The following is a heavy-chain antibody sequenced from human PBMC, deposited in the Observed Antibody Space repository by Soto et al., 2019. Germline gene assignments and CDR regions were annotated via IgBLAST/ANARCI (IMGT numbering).Heavy chain of an antibody. CDR3: ARSATIHCSSTSCYSPINWFDP. CDR2: INHSGST. V-gene: IGHV4-34*01. J-gene: IGHJ5*02. Sequence: SETLSLTCAVYGGSFSGYYWSWIRQPPGKGLEWIGEINHSGSTNYNPSLKSRVTISVDTSKNQFSLKLSSVTAADTAVYYCARSATIHCSSTSCYSPINWFDPWGQGTLVTVSS. D-gene: IGHD2-2*01. CDR1: GGSFSGYY.